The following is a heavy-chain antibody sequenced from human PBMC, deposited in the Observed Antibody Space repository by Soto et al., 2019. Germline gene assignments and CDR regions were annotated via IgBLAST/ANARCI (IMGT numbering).Heavy chain of an antibody. V-gene: IGHV4-30-2*01. CDR3: ARHGGRYCSGGTCYIYWHFDL. CDR1: GGSISSGGYS. CDR2: IYHSGST. J-gene: IGHJ2*01. D-gene: IGHD2-15*01. Sequence: SETLSLTCAVSGGSISSGGYSWNWIRQPPGKGLEWIGYIYHSGSTYYNPSLKSRVTISVDRSKNQFSLKLSSVTAADTAVYYCARHGGRYCSGGTCYIYWHFDLWGRGTLVTVSS.